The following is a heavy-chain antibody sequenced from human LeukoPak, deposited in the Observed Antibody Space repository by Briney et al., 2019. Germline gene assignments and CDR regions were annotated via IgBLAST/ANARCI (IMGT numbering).Heavy chain of an antibody. CDR2: INPDGSTK. J-gene: IGHJ4*02. D-gene: IGHD6-25*01. V-gene: IGHV3-7*01. CDR3: ARGRRFDY. Sequence: GGSLRLSCAASGFTFSSNWMSWVRQAAGKGLEWVANINPDGSTKYYVGSGKGRFTISRDNAKNSLYLQMNSLRAEDTAVYYCARGRRFDYWGQGTLVTVSS. CDR1: GFTFSSNW.